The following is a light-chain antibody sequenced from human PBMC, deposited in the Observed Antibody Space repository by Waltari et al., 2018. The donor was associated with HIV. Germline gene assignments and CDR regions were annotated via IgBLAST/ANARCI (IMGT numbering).Light chain of an antibody. CDR2: EVN. J-gene: IGLJ2*01. CDR1: SSDVGAYDY. CDR3: SSYAGTNQEV. V-gene: IGLV2-14*01. Sequence: QSALTQPASVSGSPGQSITISCTGPSSDVGAYDYVSWYQQHPGKAPKLIIYEVNNRPSGVSDRFSGSKSGDTASLTISGLHVEDEADYYCSSYAGTNQEVFGGGTKLTVL.